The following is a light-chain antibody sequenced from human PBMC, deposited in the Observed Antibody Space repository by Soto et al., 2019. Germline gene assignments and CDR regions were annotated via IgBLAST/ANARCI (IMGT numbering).Light chain of an antibody. J-gene: IGKJ1*01. V-gene: IGKV1-5*01. CDR2: DAS. Sequence: DIQMTQSPATLSASVGDRVTITCRASQSINTWLAWYQQKPGKAPNLLIYDASNLESGVPSRFSGSGSGTDFTLTISSLQPEDFATYSCQQLNSYPWTFGQGTKVDIK. CDR1: QSINTW. CDR3: QQLNSYPWT.